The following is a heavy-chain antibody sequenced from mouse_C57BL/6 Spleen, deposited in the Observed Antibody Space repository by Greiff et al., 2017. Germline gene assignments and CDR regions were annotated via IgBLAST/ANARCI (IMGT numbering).Heavy chain of an antibody. CDR1: GYTFTSYW. CDR2: IYPGSGST. V-gene: IGHV1-55*01. Sequence: QVQLQQPGAELVKPGASVKMSCKASGYTFTSYWITWVKQRPGQGLEWIGDIYPGSGSTNYNEKFKSKATLTVDTSSSTAYMQLSSLTSEDSAVSYGARRGHYYGSSYDFDYWGQGTTLTVSS. J-gene: IGHJ2*01. CDR3: ARRGHYYGSSYDFDY. D-gene: IGHD1-1*01.